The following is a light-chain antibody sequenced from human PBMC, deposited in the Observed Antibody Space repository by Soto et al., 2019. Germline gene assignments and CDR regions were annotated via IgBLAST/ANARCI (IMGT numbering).Light chain of an antibody. J-gene: IGKJ2*01. CDR3: QQRSTWPPGYT. CDR1: QRLSTY. CDR2: DTS. V-gene: IGKV3-11*01. Sequence: DIVLTQSPATLSLSPGERATLSCRASQRLSTYLAWYQQKPGQAPRLLIYDTSKRATGVPTRFRGSGSETDFTLTISSLEPEDFALYFCQQRSTWPPGYTFVQGTKLEIK.